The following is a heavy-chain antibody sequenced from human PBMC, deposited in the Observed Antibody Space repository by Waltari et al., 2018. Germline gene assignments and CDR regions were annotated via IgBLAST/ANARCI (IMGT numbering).Heavy chain of an antibody. CDR1: GFAFSSPW. V-gene: IGHV3-74*01. D-gene: IGHD2-21*01. J-gene: IGHJ4*02. Sequence: EVQLVESGGGLIQPGGSLRLSCEASGFAFSSPWMHWVRHSPGEGLVGVARIKGDGGGAGYADSVKGRFIISRDNAKDTLYLQMNSLKVEDTAMYYCARDDSLWPHYFDHWGQGTLVTVSS. CDR3: ARDDSLWPHYFDH. CDR2: IKGDGGGA.